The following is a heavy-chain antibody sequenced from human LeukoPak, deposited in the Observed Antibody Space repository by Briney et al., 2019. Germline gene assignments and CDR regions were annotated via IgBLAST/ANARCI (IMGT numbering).Heavy chain of an antibody. CDR1: GYSFTSYW. Sequence: GESLKISCKGSGYSFTSYWIGWVRQMPGKGLERMGIIYPGDSDTRYSPSFQGQVTISADKSISTAYLQWSSLKASDTAMYYCARTSTYYYDSSGTGGNYYFDYWGQGTLVTVSS. CDR2: IYPGDSDT. D-gene: IGHD3-22*01. CDR3: ARTSTYYYDSSGTGGNYYFDY. V-gene: IGHV5-51*01. J-gene: IGHJ4*02.